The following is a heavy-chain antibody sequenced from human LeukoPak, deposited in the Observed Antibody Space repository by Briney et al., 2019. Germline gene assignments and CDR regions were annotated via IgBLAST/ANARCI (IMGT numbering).Heavy chain of an antibody. Sequence: GGSLRLSCAASGFTFSTYAMTWVRQAPGKGLEWVSLITASAGTTYYADSVKGRFTISRDNSKNTLLLQMNSLRAEDTALYYCAKDPASGYCTGGTCYDSPFDSWGQGTLVTVSS. J-gene: IGHJ4*02. D-gene: IGHD2-15*01. CDR3: AKDPASGYCTGGTCYDSPFDS. V-gene: IGHV3-23*01. CDR1: GFTFSTYA. CDR2: ITASAGTT.